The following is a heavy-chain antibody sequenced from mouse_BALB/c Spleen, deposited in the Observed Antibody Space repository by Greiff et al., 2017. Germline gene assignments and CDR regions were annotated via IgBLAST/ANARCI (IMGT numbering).Heavy chain of an antibody. V-gene: IGHV1-4*02. D-gene: IGHD1-1*01. CDR1: GYTFTSYT. J-gene: IGHJ2*01. Sequence: QVQLKESAAELARPGASVKMSCKASGYTFTSYTMHWVKQRPGQGLEWIGYINPSSGYTEYNQKFKDKTTLTADKSSSTAYMQLSSLTSEDSAVYYCARFTTVVDYWGQGTTLTVSS. CDR3: ARFTTVVDY. CDR2: INPSSGYT.